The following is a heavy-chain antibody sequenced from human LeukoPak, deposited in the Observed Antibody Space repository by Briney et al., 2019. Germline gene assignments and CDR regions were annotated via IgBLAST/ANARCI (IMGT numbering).Heavy chain of an antibody. CDR3: ARVVQSTDSSGFYLPEYFQH. J-gene: IGHJ1*01. V-gene: IGHV4-38-2*02. CDR1: GYSISSGYR. CDR2: IYHSGST. D-gene: IGHD3-22*01. Sequence: SQTLSLTCTVSGYSISSGYRWGWIRQPPGKGLEWIGSIYHSGSTYYNPSLKSRVTISVDTSKNQFSLKLRSVTAADTAVYYCARVVQSTDSSGFYLPEYFQHWGQGTLVTVSS.